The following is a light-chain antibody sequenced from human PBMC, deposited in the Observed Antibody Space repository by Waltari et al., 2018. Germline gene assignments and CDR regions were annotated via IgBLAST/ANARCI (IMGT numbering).Light chain of an antibody. J-gene: IGKJ1*01. CDR1: QGISNW. CDR2: AAS. Sequence: TCRANQGISNWLAWYQQQPGKAPNLLIYAASTLQSGVPSRFSGSGSGTDFTLTISSLQPEDFATYYCQQANSFPWTFGQGTKVEIK. V-gene: IGKV1D-12*01. CDR3: QQANSFPWT.